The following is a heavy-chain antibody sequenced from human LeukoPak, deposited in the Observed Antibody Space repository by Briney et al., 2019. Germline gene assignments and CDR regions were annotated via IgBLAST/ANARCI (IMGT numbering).Heavy chain of an antibody. CDR1: GYTFTGYY. V-gene: IGHV1-2*02. CDR2: INPNSGGT. J-gene: IGHJ4*02. CDR3: ARKAGLWTLVYYFDC. D-gene: IGHD5-18*01. Sequence: ASVKVSCKASGYTFTGYYMHWVRQAPGQGLEWMGWINPNSGGTNYAQKFQGRVTMTRDTSISTAYMELSRLSSDDTAVYYCARKAGLWTLVYYFDCWGQGTQVTVSS.